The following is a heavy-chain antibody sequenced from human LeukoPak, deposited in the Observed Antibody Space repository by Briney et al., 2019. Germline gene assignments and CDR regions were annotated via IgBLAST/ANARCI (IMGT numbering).Heavy chain of an antibody. CDR2: FDPEDGET. CDR1: GDTLTELS. CDR3: ATVLGHSSGYFMGYYFDY. V-gene: IGHV1-24*01. J-gene: IGHJ4*02. Sequence: ASVKVSCKVSGDTLTELSMHWVRQAPGKGLEWMGGFDPEDGETIYAQKFQGRVTMTEDTSTDTAYMELSSLRSEDTAVYYCATVLGHSSGYFMGYYFDYWGQGTLVTVSS. D-gene: IGHD3-22*01.